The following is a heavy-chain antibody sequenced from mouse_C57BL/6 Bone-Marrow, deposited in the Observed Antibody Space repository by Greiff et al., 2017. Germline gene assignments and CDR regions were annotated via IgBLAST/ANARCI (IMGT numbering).Heavy chain of an antibody. V-gene: IGHV8-8*01. Sequence: QVQLKESGPGILQPSQTLSLTCSFSGFSLSTFGMGVGWIRQPSGKGLEWLAHIWWDDDKYYNPALKSRLTISKDTSKNQGFLKIDNGDTADTATYYCAGRCSVIYYYGRLLGDYWGQGTSVTVSS. J-gene: IGHJ4*01. CDR1: GFSLSTFGMG. CDR3: AGRCSVIYYYGRLLGDY. D-gene: IGHD1-1*01. CDR2: IWWDDDK.